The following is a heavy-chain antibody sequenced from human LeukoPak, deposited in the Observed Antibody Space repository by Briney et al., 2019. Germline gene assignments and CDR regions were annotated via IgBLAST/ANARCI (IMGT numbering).Heavy chain of an antibody. D-gene: IGHD6-19*01. CDR3: ARHLLYSSGWYFDF. Sequence: SETLSLTCTVSGASINSGGYYWGWIRQPPGKGLEWIGSIYYSGTTYYNPSLKSRVTISVDPSKSQFSLKLSSVTAADTAVYYCARHLLYSSGWYFDFWGQGTLVTVSS. CDR2: IYYSGTT. V-gene: IGHV4-39*01. CDR1: GASINSGGYY. J-gene: IGHJ4*02.